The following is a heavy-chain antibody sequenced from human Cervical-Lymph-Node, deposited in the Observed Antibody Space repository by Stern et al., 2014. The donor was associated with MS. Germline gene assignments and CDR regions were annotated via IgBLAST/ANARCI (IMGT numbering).Heavy chain of an antibody. Sequence: EVQLGESGGGLVQPGESLRLSCAASGFTFSNFAMSWVRQAQGKGLEWVSAIRGSGGSTYDADAVKGRFTITRDNSKNTLYLQMSILRAEDTAVYYCAKPPGDTAMVRFTSYFDYWGQGTLVTVSS. J-gene: IGHJ4*02. V-gene: IGHV3-23*04. CDR1: GFTFSNFA. D-gene: IGHD5-18*01. CDR3: AKPPGDTAMVRFTSYFDY. CDR2: IRGSGGST.